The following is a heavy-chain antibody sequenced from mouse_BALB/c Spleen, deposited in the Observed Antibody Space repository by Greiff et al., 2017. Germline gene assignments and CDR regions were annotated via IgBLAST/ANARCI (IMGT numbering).Heavy chain of an antibody. CDR3: AREDDYDGVDY. D-gene: IGHD2-4*01. CDR1: GYSITSDYA. CDR2: ISYSGST. V-gene: IGHV3-2*02. Sequence: EVQLQESGPGLVKPSQSLSLTCTVTGYSITSDYAWNWIRQFPGNKLEWMGYISYSGSTSYNPSLKSRISITRDTSKNQFFLQLNSVTTEDTATYYCAREDDYDGVDYWGQGTTLTVSS. J-gene: IGHJ2*01.